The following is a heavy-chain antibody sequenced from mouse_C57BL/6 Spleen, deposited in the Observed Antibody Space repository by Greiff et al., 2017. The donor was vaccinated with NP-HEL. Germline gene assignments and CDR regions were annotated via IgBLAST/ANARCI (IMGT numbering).Heavy chain of an antibody. V-gene: IGHV1-69*01. Sequence: QVQLQQPGAELVMPGASVKLSCKASGYTFTSYWMHWVKQRPGQGLEWIGEIDPSDSYTNYNQKFKGKSTLTVDKSSSTAYMQLSSLTSEDSAVYYCARKDSSGLYAMDYWGQGTSVTVSS. J-gene: IGHJ4*01. D-gene: IGHD3-2*02. CDR3: ARKDSSGLYAMDY. CDR1: GYTFTSYW. CDR2: IDPSDSYT.